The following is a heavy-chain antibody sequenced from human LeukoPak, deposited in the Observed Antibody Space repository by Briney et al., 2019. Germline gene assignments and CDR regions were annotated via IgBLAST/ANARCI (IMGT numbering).Heavy chain of an antibody. CDR3: AKMGGGGYCTATTCAPIDY. D-gene: IGHD2-8*02. Sequence: GGSLRLSCAASGFTFSSYSMTWVRQAPGKGLEWVSSISARSTYIYYADSVKGRFTISRDNAKNSLYLHMKSLRAEDTAVYYCAKMGGGGYCTATTCAPIDYWGQGTLVTVSS. J-gene: IGHJ4*02. V-gene: IGHV3-21*01. CDR1: GFTFSSYS. CDR2: ISARSTYI.